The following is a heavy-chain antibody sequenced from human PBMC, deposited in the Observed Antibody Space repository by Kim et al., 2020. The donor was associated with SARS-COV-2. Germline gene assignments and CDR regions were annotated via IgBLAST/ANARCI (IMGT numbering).Heavy chain of an antibody. Sequence: GGSLRLSCAASGFSCSNAWMTWVRQAPGKGLEWVGRIKSKIDGGTTDYAAPVKGRFTISRDDSKNTLYLQMNSLKTEDTAVYYCSTLIGYYGSGSYYRSNDKWGQGTLVTVSS. D-gene: IGHD3-10*01. J-gene: IGHJ1*01. CDR2: IKSKIDGGTT. V-gene: IGHV3-15*01. CDR3: STLIGYYGSGSYYRSNDK. CDR1: GFSCSNAW.